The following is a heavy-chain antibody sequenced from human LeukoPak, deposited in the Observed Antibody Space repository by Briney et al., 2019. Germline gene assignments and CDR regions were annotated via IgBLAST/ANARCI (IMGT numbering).Heavy chain of an antibody. Sequence: SETLSLTCIVSGGSITDGTFYWGWTRQSPGKGLEGIGTIHHSGSAFYNPSLQSRVTISVDTSKNQFSLKLSSVTAADTAVYYCARAGILSTGDYFDPWGQGTLVTVSS. CDR3: ARAGILSTGDYFDP. D-gene: IGHD5/OR15-5a*01. CDR1: GGSITDGTFY. CDR2: IHHSGSA. J-gene: IGHJ5*02. V-gene: IGHV4-39*07.